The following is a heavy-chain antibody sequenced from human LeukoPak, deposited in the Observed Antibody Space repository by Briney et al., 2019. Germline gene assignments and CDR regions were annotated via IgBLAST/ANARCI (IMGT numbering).Heavy chain of an antibody. V-gene: IGHV3-21*01. CDR2: ISSSSSSYI. J-gene: IGHJ4*02. Sequence: GGALRLSCAASGFTFSSYSMNWVRQAPGKGLEWVSSISSSSSSYIYYADSVKGRFTISRDNAKNSLYLQMNSLRAEDTAVYYCARRGAITPSYFDYWGQGTLVTVSS. CDR1: GFTFSSYS. CDR3: ARRGAITPSYFDY. D-gene: IGHD4-23*01.